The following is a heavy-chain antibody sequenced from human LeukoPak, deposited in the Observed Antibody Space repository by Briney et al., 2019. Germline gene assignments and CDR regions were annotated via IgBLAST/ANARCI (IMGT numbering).Heavy chain of an antibody. V-gene: IGHV3-30*03. D-gene: IGHD3-10*01. CDR3: ASGSSGSYDSYFDY. J-gene: IGHJ4*02. CDR2: ISYDGSNK. Sequence: PGRSLKLSFAASGFHFSRHVMHWVRQAPGKGLELVAVISYDGSNKYYADSVKGRFTISRDNSKNTLYLQMNSLRAEDTAVYYCASGSSGSYDSYFDYWGQGTLVTVSS. CDR1: GFHFSRHV.